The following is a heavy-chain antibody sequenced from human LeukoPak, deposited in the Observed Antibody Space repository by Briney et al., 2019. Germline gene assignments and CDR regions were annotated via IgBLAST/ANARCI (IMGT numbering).Heavy chain of an antibody. CDR1: GGSIRNYY. CDR3: ARDHGYGSYYGMDV. Sequence: SETLSLTCTVSGGSIRNYYWSWIRQPPGKGLEWIGFIYYSGSTNYNPSLKSRVTISVDTSKNQFSLKLSSVTAADTAVYYCARDHGYGSYYGMDVWGQGTTSPSP. V-gene: IGHV4-59*01. J-gene: IGHJ6*02. D-gene: IGHD3-10*01. CDR2: IYYSGST.